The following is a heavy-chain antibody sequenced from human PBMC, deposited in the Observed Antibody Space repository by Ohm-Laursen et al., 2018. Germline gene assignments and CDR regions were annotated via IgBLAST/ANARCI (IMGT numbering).Heavy chain of an antibody. CDR1: GYTFASYD. J-gene: IGHJ6*02. CDR2: MNPNSGNT. CDR3: ARDGGYCSGGSCYYYGMDV. Sequence: ASVKVSCNASGYTFASYDINWVRQATGQGLEWMGWMNPNSGNTGYAQKFQGRVTMTRDTSIGTAYMELSRLRSDDTAVYYCARDGGYCSGGSCYYYGMDVWGQGTTVTVSS. D-gene: IGHD2-15*01. V-gene: IGHV1-8*01.